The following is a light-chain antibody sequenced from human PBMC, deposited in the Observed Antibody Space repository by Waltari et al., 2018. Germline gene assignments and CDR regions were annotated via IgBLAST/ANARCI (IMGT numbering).Light chain of an antibody. Sequence: QTVVTQEPSFSVSPGGTIPLTCGFSSGSVSTTYYPSWYQQPPGQAPRTLLYNTNTRASGVPARFSGSILGNKAALPSTGAQADEECDYYCALYMGSGIWVFGGGTKLTVL. CDR2: NTN. J-gene: IGLJ3*02. CDR3: ALYMGSGIWV. CDR1: SGSVSTTYY. V-gene: IGLV8-61*01.